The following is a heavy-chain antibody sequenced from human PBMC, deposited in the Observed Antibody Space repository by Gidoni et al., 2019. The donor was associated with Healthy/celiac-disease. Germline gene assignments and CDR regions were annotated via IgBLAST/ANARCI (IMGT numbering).Heavy chain of an antibody. Sequence: EVQLLESGGGLVQPGGSLRLSCAASGFTFSSYAMSWVRQAPGKGLGLVSAISGSGGSTYYADSVKGRFTISRDNSKNTLYLQMNSLRAEDTAVYYCAKDRRVYYDSSGYWNYWGQGTLVTVSS. CDR1: GFTFSSYA. D-gene: IGHD3-22*01. J-gene: IGHJ4*02. V-gene: IGHV3-23*01. CDR2: ISGSGGST. CDR3: AKDRRVYYDSSGYWNY.